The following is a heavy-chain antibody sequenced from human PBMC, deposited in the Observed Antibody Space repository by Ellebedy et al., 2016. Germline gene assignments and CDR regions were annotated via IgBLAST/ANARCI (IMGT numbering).Heavy chain of an antibody. V-gene: IGHV3-21*06. J-gene: IGHJ5*02. CDR3: ARGVGGTSLNWFDP. Sequence: GESLKISXAASGFTFNVAGMTWVRQAPGKGLEWVATIVFTGRAAYYSDSAKGRFIISRDNVKNLVILQMNSLRGENTALYYCARGVGGTSLNWFDPWGQGTLVTVSS. D-gene: IGHD3-16*01. CDR1: GFTFNVAG. CDR2: IVFTGRAA.